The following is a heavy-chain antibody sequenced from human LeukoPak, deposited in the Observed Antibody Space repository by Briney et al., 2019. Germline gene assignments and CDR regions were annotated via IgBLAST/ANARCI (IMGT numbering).Heavy chain of an antibody. D-gene: IGHD6-13*01. CDR1: GGTFSSYA. Sequence: ASVKVSCKASGGTFSSYAISWVRQAPGQGLEWMGGIIPIFGTANYAQKFQGRVTITADESTSTAYMELSSLRSEDTAVYYCARSPPRSRIAAAGPVYWGQGTLVTVSS. J-gene: IGHJ4*02. CDR2: IIPIFGTA. V-gene: IGHV1-69*13. CDR3: ARSPPRSRIAAAGPVY.